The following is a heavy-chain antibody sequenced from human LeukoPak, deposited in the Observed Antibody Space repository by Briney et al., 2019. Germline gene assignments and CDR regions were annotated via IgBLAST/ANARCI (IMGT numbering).Heavy chain of an antibody. J-gene: IGHJ4*02. Sequence: GGSLRLSCAASGFSLSSYAMSWVRQAPGKGLEWVSAISSTDAGTYHADSVRGRFTISRDSSKNTLYLQMNSLRAEDTAVYYCARVLEAASFDYWGQGTPVTVSS. CDR2: ISSTDAGT. CDR1: GFSLSSYA. CDR3: ARVLEAASFDY. D-gene: IGHD6-13*01. V-gene: IGHV3-23*01.